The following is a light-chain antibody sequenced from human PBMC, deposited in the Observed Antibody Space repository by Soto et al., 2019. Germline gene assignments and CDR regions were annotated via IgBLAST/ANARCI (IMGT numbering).Light chain of an antibody. CDR1: QSVSSS. CDR3: QQRGS. Sequence: EIVLTQSPATLSLSPGETATRSCRASQSVSSSLAWYQQKPGQAPRLLLYDASNRATGIPGRFSGSASGTAFTLTISNLESDDFAVYFCQQRGSFGGGTKV. CDR2: DAS. V-gene: IGKV3-11*01. J-gene: IGKJ4*01.